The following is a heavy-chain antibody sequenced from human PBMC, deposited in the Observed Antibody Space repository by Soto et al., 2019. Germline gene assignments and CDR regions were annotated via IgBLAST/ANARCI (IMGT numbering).Heavy chain of an antibody. Sequence: GGSLRLSCAASGVTFTTNAMSWVRQAPGKGLEWVSSFSGSGGITYYADSVKGRFTISRDNSKNTLYLQMNSLRAEDTAVYYCARDSGSGTYYLYYFDYWGQGTLVTVSS. CDR2: FSGSGGIT. V-gene: IGHV3-23*01. J-gene: IGHJ4*02. CDR1: GVTFTTNA. CDR3: ARDSGSGTYYLYYFDY. D-gene: IGHD3-10*01.